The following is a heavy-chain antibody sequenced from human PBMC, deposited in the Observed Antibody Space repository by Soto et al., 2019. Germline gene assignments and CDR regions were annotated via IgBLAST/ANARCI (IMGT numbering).Heavy chain of an antibody. D-gene: IGHD2-15*01. J-gene: IGHJ3*01. CDR1: GYTFTSYY. CDR2: INPSGGST. Sequence: GASLKVSCTASGYTFTSYYMPWVGQAPGRGHEWVGMINPSGGSTSYAQKFQGRVTMTRDTSMSTIYMELNSLRSEDTAVYYCAIDNIEYSDGLYDV. CDR3: AIDNIEYSDGLYDV. V-gene: IGHV1-46*03.